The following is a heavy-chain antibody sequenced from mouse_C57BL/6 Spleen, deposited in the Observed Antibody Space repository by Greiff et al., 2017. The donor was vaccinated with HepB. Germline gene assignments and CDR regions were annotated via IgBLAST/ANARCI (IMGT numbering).Heavy chain of an antibody. V-gene: IGHV5-6*01. CDR2: ISSGGSYT. Sequence: EVQVVESGGDLVKPGGSLKLSCAASGFTFSSYGMSWVRQTPDKRLEWVATISSGGSYTYYPDSVKGRFTISRDNAKNTLYLQMSSLKSEDTAMYYCARQRDGYLGYWGQGTTLTVSS. D-gene: IGHD2-3*01. J-gene: IGHJ2*01. CDR3: ARQRDGYLGY. CDR1: GFTFSSYG.